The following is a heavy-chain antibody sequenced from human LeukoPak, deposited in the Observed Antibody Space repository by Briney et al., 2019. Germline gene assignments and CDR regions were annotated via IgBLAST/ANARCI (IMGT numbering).Heavy chain of an antibody. CDR2: IKQDGSEK. Sequence: GGSLRLSCAASGFTFSDYYMSWIRQAPGKGLEWVDNIKQDGSEKYYVDSVKGRFTISRDNAKNSLYLQMNSLRAEDTAVYYCARDSYGDYVLGAFDIWGQGTMVTVSS. D-gene: IGHD4-17*01. J-gene: IGHJ3*02. CDR1: GFTFSDYY. V-gene: IGHV3-7*01. CDR3: ARDSYGDYVLGAFDI.